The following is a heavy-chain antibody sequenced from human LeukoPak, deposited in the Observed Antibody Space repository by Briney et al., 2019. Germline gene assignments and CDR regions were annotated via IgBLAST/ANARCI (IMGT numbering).Heavy chain of an antibody. CDR3: AIRIAAAGIDY. V-gene: IGHV1-69*01. Sequence: SVKVSCKASGGTFSSCAISWVRQAPGQGLEWMGGIIPIFGTANYAQKFQGRVTITADESTSTAYMELSSLRSEDTAVYYCAIRIAAAGIDYWAQGTLVTVSS. CDR2: IIPIFGTA. CDR1: GGTFSSCA. D-gene: IGHD6-13*01. J-gene: IGHJ4*02.